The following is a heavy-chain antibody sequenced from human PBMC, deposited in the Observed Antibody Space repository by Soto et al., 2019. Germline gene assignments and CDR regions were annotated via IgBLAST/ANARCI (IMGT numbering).Heavy chain of an antibody. Sequence: QVQLVQSGAEVKKPGSSVKVSCKASGGTFSSYAISWVRQAPGQGLEWMGGIIPIFGTANYAQKCQGRVTIAADKSTSTAYMEMSSLRSEDTAVYYCAREGPPEQGGYFDYWGQGTLVTVSS. J-gene: IGHJ4*02. CDR1: GGTFSSYA. V-gene: IGHV1-69*06. D-gene: IGHD3-16*01. CDR3: AREGPPEQGGYFDY. CDR2: IIPIFGTA.